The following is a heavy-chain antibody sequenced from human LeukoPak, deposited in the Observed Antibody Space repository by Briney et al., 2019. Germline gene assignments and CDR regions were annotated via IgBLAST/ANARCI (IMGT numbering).Heavy chain of an antibody. D-gene: IGHD1-1*01. V-gene: IGHV3-30*04. J-gene: IGHJ6*03. CDR3: ARDQGVQLELPVKYMDV. CDR2: ISYDGNNK. CDR1: GFTFSSYA. Sequence: GRSLRLSCAASGFTFSSYAMHWVRQAPGKGLEWVAIISYDGNNKYYADSVKGRFTISRDSSKNPLYLQMNSLRAEDTAVYYCARDQGVQLELPVKYMDVWGKGTTVTVSS.